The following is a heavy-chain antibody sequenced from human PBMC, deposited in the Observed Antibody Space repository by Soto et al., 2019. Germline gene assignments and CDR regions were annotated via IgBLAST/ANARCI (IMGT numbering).Heavy chain of an antibody. CDR1: GGSITRSPYY. Sequence: PSETLSLTCTVSGGSITRSPYYWSWIRQLPGKGLEWIGYIYYTGSTYYNPSLKSRVFISMDRSKNQFSLNLNFVTAADTAVFYCARALVDDYYGLDFWGQGTTVTVS. CDR3: ARALVDDYYGLDF. V-gene: IGHV4-31*03. J-gene: IGHJ6*02. CDR2: IYYTGST.